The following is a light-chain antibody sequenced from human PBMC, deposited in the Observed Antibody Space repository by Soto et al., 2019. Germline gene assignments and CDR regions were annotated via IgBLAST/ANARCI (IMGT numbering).Light chain of an antibody. CDR1: SSDIGDYNY. J-gene: IGLJ2*01. CDR2: DVT. V-gene: IGLV2-14*03. CDR3: TSYSSTNNLVL. Sequence: QSALTQPASVSGSPGQSITISCTGTSSDIGDYNYVSWYQHYPGKAPKLIIYDVTNRPSGVSDRFSGSKSGNTASLTISGLQAEDEADYYCTSYSSTNNLVLFGGGTKLTVL.